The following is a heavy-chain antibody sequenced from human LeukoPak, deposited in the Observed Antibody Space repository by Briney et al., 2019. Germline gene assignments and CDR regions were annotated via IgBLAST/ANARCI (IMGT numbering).Heavy chain of an antibody. D-gene: IGHD3-10*01. CDR3: ALDYYGSGSFEAPCFDY. CDR2: IYPGDSDT. Sequence: GESLKISCKGSGYSFTSYWIGWVRQMPGKGLGWMGIIYPGDSDTRYSPSFQGQVTISADKSISTAYLQWSSLKASDTAMYYCALDYYGSGSFEAPCFDYWGQGTLVTVPS. J-gene: IGHJ4*02. CDR1: GYSFTSYW. V-gene: IGHV5-51*01.